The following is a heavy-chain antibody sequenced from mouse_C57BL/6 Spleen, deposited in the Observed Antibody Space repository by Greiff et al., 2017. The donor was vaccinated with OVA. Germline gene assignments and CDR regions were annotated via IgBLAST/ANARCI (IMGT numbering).Heavy chain of an antibody. CDR3: ARNWNYYGSSYYFDY. D-gene: IGHD1-1*01. CDR2: INPSNGGT. V-gene: IGHV1-53*01. Sequence: VQLQQSGTELVKPGASVKLSCKASGYTFTSYWMHWVKQRPGQGLEWIGNINPSNGGTNYNEKFKSKATLTVDKSSSTAYMQLSSLTSEDSAVYYCARNWNYYGSSYYFDYWGQGTTLTVSS. CDR1: GYTFTSYW. J-gene: IGHJ2*01.